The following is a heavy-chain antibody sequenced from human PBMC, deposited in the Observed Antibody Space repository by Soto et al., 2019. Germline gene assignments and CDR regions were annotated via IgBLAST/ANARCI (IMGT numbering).Heavy chain of an antibody. Sequence: EVQLVESGGGLVQPGGSLRLSCAASGFTFSSYSMNWVRQAPGKGREWVSYISSSSRTIYNADSVKGRFAISRDNAKNSMYLQMDGLRAEDTAVYYWAGCKRGGDCSDDALHIWGQGTLVTISS. CDR1: GFTFSSYS. J-gene: IGHJ3*02. CDR2: ISSSSRTI. D-gene: IGHD2-21*02. CDR3: AGCKRGGDCSDDALHI. V-gene: IGHV3-48*01.